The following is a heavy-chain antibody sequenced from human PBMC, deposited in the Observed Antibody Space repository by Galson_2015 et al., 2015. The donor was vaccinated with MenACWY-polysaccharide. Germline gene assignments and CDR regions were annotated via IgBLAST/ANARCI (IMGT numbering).Heavy chain of an antibody. CDR3: AKAYIVVTTRSAFDI. Sequence: LLLSCAASGFTFADYAMHWVRHAPGQGLEWVSGISWNSGNIGYADSVKGRFTISRDNAKNSLYLQMNSLRAEDTALYYCAKAYIVVTTRSAFDIWGLWTMVTVAS. CDR1: GFTFADYA. CDR2: ISWNSGNI. V-gene: IGHV3-9*01. D-gene: IGHD2-21*01. J-gene: IGHJ3*02.